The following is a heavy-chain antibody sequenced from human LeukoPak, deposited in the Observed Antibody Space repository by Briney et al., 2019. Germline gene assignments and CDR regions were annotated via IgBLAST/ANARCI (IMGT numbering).Heavy chain of an antibody. CDR3: ARSGGPGVVDY. J-gene: IGHJ4*02. CDR2: INHSGST. D-gene: IGHD2-8*01. CDR1: GGSFSGYY. V-gene: IGHV4-34*01. Sequence: SETLSLTCAVYGGSFSGYYWSWIRQPPGKGLEWIGEINHSGSTNYNPSLKSRVTISVDTSKNQFSLKLSSVTAADTAVYYCARSGGPGVVDYWGQGTLVTVSS.